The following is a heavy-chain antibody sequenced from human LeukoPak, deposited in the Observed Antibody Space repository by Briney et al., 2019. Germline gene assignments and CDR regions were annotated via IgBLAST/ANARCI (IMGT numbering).Heavy chain of an antibody. Sequence: GGSLRLSCAASGFTFSSYAMSWVRQAPGKGLEWVSAISGSGGSTYYADSVKGRFTISRDNSKNTLYLQMNSLRAEDTAVYYYARGNWESDFDYWGQGTLVTVSS. D-gene: IGHD7-27*01. V-gene: IGHV3-23*01. J-gene: IGHJ4*02. CDR2: ISGSGGST. CDR3: ARGNWESDFDY. CDR1: GFTFSSYA.